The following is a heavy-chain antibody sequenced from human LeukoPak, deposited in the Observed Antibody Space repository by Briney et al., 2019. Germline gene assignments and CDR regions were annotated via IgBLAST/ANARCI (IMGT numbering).Heavy chain of an antibody. V-gene: IGHV4-39*01. J-gene: IGHJ4*02. Sequence: PSETLSLTCTASGGSISISSYYWGWIRQPPGKGLEWIGSIYYSGSTYYNPSLKSRVTISVDTSKNQFSLKLSSVTAADTAVYYCARRATVTTIDYWGQGTLVTVSS. D-gene: IGHD4-17*01. CDR2: IYYSGST. CDR1: GGSISISSYY. CDR3: ARRATVTTIDY.